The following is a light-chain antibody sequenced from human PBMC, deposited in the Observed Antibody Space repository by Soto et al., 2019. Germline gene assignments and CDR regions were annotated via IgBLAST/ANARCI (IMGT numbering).Light chain of an antibody. V-gene: IGLV2-14*01. CDR3: SSYTSSSRVV. Sequence: QSVLTQPASVSGSPGQSITISCTGTSSDVGGYNYVSWYQQHPGKAPKLMIYEVSNRPSGVSNRCSGSKSGNTASLTISGLQAEDEAEYYCSSYTSSSRVVFGGGTKLTVL. CDR1: SSDVGGYNY. CDR2: EVS. J-gene: IGLJ2*01.